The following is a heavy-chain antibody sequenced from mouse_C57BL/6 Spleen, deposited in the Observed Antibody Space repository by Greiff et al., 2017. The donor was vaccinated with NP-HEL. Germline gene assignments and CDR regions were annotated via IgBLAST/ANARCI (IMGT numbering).Heavy chain of an antibody. Sequence: VQLQQPGAELVKPGASVKMSCKASGYTFTSYWITWVKQRPGQGLEWIGDIYPGSGSTNYHETFQSKATLTVDTSSSTASMQLSSLTSEDSAVYYCSRGLGNYAMDYWGQGTSVTVSS. J-gene: IGHJ4*01. D-gene: IGHD3-3*01. CDR1: GYTFTSYW. V-gene: IGHV1-55*01. CDR3: SRGLGNYAMDY. CDR2: IYPGSGST.